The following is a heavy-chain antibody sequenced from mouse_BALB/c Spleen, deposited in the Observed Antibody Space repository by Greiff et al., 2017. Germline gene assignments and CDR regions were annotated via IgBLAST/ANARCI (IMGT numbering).Heavy chain of an antibody. V-gene: IGHV5-12-1*01. CDR1: GFAFSSYD. D-gene: IGHD1-1*01. CDR3: ARRNYGSPFAY. J-gene: IGHJ3*01. Sequence: DVMLVESGGGLVKPGGSLKLSCAASGFAFSSYDMSWVRQTPEKRLEWVAYISSGGGSTYYPDTVKGRFTISRDNAKNTLYLQMSSLKSEDTAMYYCARRNYGSPFAYWGQGTLVTVSA. CDR2: ISSGGGST.